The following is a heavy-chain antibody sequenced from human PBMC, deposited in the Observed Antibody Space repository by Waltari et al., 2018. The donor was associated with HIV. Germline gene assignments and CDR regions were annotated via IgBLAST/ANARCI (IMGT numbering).Heavy chain of an antibody. CDR3: ARDTTVVGTRYFDY. Sequence: VQLVESGGGLIQPGGSLRLSCAASGFTVSSVYMSWVRQAPGKGLEWVSVIHSSGGTNYADSVKGRFTISRDNSKNTLYLQMNSLGAEDTAVYYCARDTTVVGTRYFDYWGRGTLVTVSS. D-gene: IGHD6-13*01. V-gene: IGHV3-53*01. CDR2: IHSSGGT. CDR1: GFTVSSVY. J-gene: IGHJ4*02.